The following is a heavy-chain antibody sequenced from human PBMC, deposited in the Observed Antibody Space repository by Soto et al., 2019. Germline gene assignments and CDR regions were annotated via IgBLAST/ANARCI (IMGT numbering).Heavy chain of an antibody. V-gene: IGHV3-30-3*01. CDR1: GLTFSNYA. CDR3: ARESSSSVTTGGGGSAKDY. J-gene: IGHJ4*02. CDR2: ISYDGTNR. D-gene: IGHD4-17*01. Sequence: QVHLVESGGGVVQPGRSLRLSCAASGLTFSNYAMHWVRQAPGKGLEWVAFISYDGTNRCYPDSVKGRFTISRDNSKKTLYLQMNRLKTEDTAVDYCARESSSSVTTGGGGSAKDYWGQGTLVTVSS.